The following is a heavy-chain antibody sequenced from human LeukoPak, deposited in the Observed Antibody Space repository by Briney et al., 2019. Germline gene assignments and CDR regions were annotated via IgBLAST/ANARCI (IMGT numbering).Heavy chain of an antibody. D-gene: IGHD3-9*01. CDR2: IYWNNDN. CDR1: GFSLSTRGVG. V-gene: IGHV2-5*01. Sequence: SGPTLVNPTQTLTLTCTFSGFSLSTRGVGVGWIRQPPGKAPEWLALIYWNNDNCYSPSLKSRLTITKDTSKNQVVLTMTNMDPVDTATYYCASSRYDILTGHYNFDYWGQGTLVTVSS. CDR3: ASSRYDILTGHYNFDY. J-gene: IGHJ4*02.